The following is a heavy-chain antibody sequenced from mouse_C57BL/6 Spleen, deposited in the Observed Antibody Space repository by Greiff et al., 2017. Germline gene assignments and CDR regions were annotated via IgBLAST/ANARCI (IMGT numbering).Heavy chain of an antibody. Sequence: EVKLVESGGGLVKPGGSLKLSCAASGFTFSSYAMSWVRQTPEKRLEWVATISDGGSYTYYPDNVKGRFTISRDTAKNNLYLQMSHLKSEDTAMYYGARDRNWVVAYWGQGTLVTVSA. J-gene: IGHJ3*01. CDR3: ARDRNWVVAY. D-gene: IGHD4-1*01. V-gene: IGHV5-4*01. CDR2: ISDGGSYT. CDR1: GFTFSSYA.